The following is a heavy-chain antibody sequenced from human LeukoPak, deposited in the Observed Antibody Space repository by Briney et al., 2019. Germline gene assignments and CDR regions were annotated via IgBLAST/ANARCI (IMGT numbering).Heavy chain of an antibody. Sequence: ASVKVSCKASGYTFTSYDINWVRQATGQGLEGMGWMNHNSGNTGYAQKFQGRVTMTRNTSISTAYMELSSLRSEDTAVYYCERGRDSSGGYWGQGTLVTVSS. J-gene: IGHJ4*02. CDR3: ERGRDSSGGY. CDR1: GYTFTSYD. V-gene: IGHV1-8*01. D-gene: IGHD6-19*01. CDR2: MNHNSGNT.